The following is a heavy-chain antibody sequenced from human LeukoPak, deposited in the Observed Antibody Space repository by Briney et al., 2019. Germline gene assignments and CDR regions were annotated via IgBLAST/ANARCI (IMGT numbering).Heavy chain of an antibody. Sequence: SETLSLTCTVSGGSISSSSYYWGWIRQPPGKGLQWIGSIYYSGSTYYNASLKSRVTISVDTSKNQFSLNLNSVTAADTAVYYCARGIGAHDAFDIWGQGTMVTVSS. CDR3: ARGIGAHDAFDI. CDR1: GGSISSSSYY. V-gene: IGHV4-39*07. J-gene: IGHJ3*02. D-gene: IGHD1-26*01. CDR2: IYYSGST.